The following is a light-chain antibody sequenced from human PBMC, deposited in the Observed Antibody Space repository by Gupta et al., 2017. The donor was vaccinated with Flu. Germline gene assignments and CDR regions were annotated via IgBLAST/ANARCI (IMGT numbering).Light chain of an antibody. Sequence: VLTQSPATLSLSPGERATPSCRAGQSFRRYIACYKERPGRAPSLLIDNTSNWAAGIPGNFRGSASGTDLTLAISSQEPEDSAVCYCQHRGDRRGRTFGGGTKAGTK. J-gene: IGKJ4*01. CDR2: NTS. CDR3: QHRGDRRGRT. CDR1: QSFRRY. V-gene: IGKV3-11*01.